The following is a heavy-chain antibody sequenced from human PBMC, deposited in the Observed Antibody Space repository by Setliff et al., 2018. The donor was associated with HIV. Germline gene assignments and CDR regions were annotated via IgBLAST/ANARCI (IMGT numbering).Heavy chain of an antibody. Sequence: PSETPSLTCTVSDYSISSSSYYWGWIRQPPGKGLEWIGSIYYSGSTNYNPSLKSRVAMSVDTSKNQFSLMLSSVTAADTAVYYCARGGGTSFDYWGQGTLVTVSS. V-gene: IGHV4-39*07. CDR2: IYYSGST. CDR3: ARGGGTSFDY. CDR1: DYSISSSSYY. D-gene: IGHD1-26*01. J-gene: IGHJ4*02.